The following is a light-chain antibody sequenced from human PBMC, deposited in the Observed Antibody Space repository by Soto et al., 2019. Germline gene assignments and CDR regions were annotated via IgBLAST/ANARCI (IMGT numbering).Light chain of an antibody. CDR2: EVS. CDR3: SSYASSNNYV. J-gene: IGLJ1*01. Sequence: QSVLTQPPSASGSPGQSVTISCTGTSSDVGGYNYVSWYQQHPGKAPKLMIYEVSKRPSGVPDRFSGSKSGNTASLTVSGLHAEDEADYYCSSYASSNNYVFGTGTKPTVL. V-gene: IGLV2-8*01. CDR1: SSDVGGYNY.